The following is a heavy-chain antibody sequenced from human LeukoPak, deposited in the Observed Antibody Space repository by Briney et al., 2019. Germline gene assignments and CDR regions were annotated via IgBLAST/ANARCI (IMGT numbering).Heavy chain of an antibody. J-gene: IGHJ5*02. CDR3: AKDLISGSYLNNWFDP. CDR2: ISGSGGST. V-gene: IGHV3-23*01. D-gene: IGHD1-26*01. CDR1: GFTFSSYA. Sequence: PGGSLRLSCAASGFTFSSYAMSWVRQAPGKGLEWVSAISGSGGSTYYADSVKGRFTISRDNSKNTLYLQMNSLRVEDTAVYYCAKDLISGSYLNNWFDPWGQGTLVTVSS.